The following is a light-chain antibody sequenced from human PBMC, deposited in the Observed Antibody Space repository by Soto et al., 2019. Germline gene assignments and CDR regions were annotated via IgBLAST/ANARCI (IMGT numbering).Light chain of an antibody. J-gene: IGKJ4*01. Sequence: EIVLTQSPGTLSSPPGERATLSCRASQSVSSNLAWYQQKRGQAPRLLIYDSSNRATGIPARFSGSGSGTDFTLTISILEPEDFAVYYCQQRRNWPLTFGGGTKVEIK. CDR2: DSS. CDR1: QSVSSN. CDR3: QQRRNWPLT. V-gene: IGKV3-11*01.